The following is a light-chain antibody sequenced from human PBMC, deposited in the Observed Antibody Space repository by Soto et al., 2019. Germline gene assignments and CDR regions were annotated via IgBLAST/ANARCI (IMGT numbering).Light chain of an antibody. CDR2: EGS. CDR3: CSYAGSSTPYV. J-gene: IGLJ1*01. CDR1: SSDVGSYNL. Sequence: QSALTQPACVSGSPGQSITISCTGTSSDVGSYNLVSWYQQHPGKAPKLMIYEGSKRPSGVSNRFSGSKSGNTASLTISGLQAEDEADYYCCSYAGSSTPYVFGTGTKVTAL. V-gene: IGLV2-23*01.